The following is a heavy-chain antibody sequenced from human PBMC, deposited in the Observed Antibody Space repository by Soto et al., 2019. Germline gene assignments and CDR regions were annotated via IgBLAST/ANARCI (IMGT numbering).Heavy chain of an antibody. CDR1: GFTVSSNY. CDR3: ARDRRYCSGGSCRRTLDAFDI. J-gene: IGHJ3*02. D-gene: IGHD2-15*01. CDR2: IYSGGST. Sequence: GESLKISCAASGFTVSSNYMSWVRQAPGKGLEWVSVIYSGGSTYYADSVKGRFTISRDNSKNTLYLQMNSLRAEDTAVYYCARDRRYCSGGSCRRTLDAFDIWGQGTMVTVSS. V-gene: IGHV3-66*01.